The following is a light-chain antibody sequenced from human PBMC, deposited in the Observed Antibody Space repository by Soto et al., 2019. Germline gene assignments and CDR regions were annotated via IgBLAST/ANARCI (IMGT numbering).Light chain of an antibody. J-gene: IGKJ5*01. Sequence: DIVMTQSPDSLAVSLGERATINCKSSQSVIYSSSNKNYLTWYQQKPGQPPKLLIYWASTRESGVPDRFSGSGSGTDFTLTISSLQAEDVAVYYCQQFYSTPITFGQGTRLEIK. V-gene: IGKV4-1*01. CDR2: WAS. CDR1: QSVIYSSSNKNY. CDR3: QQFYSTPIT.